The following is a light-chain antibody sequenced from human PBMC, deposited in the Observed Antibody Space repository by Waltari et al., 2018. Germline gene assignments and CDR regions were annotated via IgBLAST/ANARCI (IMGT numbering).Light chain of an antibody. CDR1: SGSIASNY. Sequence: NFMLTQPHSVSESPGKTVTISCTRSSGSIASNYVQWYQPRPGSAPTTVIYEDNQRPSGVPDRFSGSIDSSSNSASLTISGLKTEDEADYYSQSYDSSNHGVFGGGTKLTVL. CDR3: QSYDSSNHGV. J-gene: IGLJ3*02. V-gene: IGLV6-57*03. CDR2: EDN.